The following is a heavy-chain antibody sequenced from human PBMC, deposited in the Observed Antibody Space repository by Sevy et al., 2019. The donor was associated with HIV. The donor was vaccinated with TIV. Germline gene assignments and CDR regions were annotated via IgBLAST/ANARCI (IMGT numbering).Heavy chain of an antibody. V-gene: IGHV4-59*01. D-gene: IGHD5-18*01. J-gene: IGHJ4*02. CDR2: YSGST. CDR3: ARVRYTYGFPIFFDY. CDR1: GGSISSYY. Sequence: SETLSLTCSVSGGSISSYYWSWIRQPPGKGLEWIDYSGSTNYNSSLKSRVTISVDRSKNQFSLKLRSVTAADSATYDCARVRYTYGFPIFFDYWGQGILVTVSS.